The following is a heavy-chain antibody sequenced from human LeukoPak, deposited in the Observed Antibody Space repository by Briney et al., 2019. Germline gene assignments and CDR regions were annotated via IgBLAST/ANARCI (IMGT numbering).Heavy chain of an antibody. CDR3: ARFCNYYDSSGYYYGFDP. V-gene: IGHV4-59*01. CDR1: RGSISSYY. D-gene: IGHD3-22*01. CDR2: IYYSGST. Sequence: PSETLSLTCTVSRGSISSYYWSCIRQPPGKGLEWLGYIYYSGSTNYNPSLKSRVTISVDTSKNQFSLKLSSVTAADTAVYYCARFCNYYDSSGYYYGFDPWGQGTLVTVSS. J-gene: IGHJ5*02.